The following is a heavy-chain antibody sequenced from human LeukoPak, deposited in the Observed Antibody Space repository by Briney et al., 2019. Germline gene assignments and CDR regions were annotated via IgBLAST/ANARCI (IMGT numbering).Heavy chain of an antibody. Sequence: GGSLRLSCAASGFTFSSYSMNWVRQAPGKGLEWVSSISSSSSYIYYADSVKGRFTISRDNAKNSPYLQMNSLRAEDTAVYYCASQGSRWDWPDYWGQGTLVTVSS. J-gene: IGHJ4*02. D-gene: IGHD5-24*01. CDR1: GFTFSSYS. CDR3: ASQGSRWDWPDY. CDR2: ISSSSSYI. V-gene: IGHV3-21*01.